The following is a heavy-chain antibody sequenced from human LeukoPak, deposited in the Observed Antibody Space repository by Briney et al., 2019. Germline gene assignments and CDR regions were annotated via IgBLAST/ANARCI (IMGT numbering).Heavy chain of an antibody. V-gene: IGHV4-39*01. Sequence: SETLSLTCTVSGGSLSSPTYYWGWIRQPPGKSLEWIGTVYYGGSTYYSPSLASRVIISVDTSKSQFSLKLTSVTAADTAVYYCARPRHNWNYYFDYWGPGILVTVSS. CDR2: VYYGGST. J-gene: IGHJ4*02. D-gene: IGHD1-1*01. CDR3: ARPRHNWNYYFDY. CDR1: GGSLSSPTYY.